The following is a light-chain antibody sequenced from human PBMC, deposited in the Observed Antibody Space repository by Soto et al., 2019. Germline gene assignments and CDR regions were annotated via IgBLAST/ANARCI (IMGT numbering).Light chain of an antibody. CDR1: ESVSTW. V-gene: IGKV1-5*01. Sequence: DIQMTQSPSTLSASVGDRVTITCRASESVSTWLAWYQQKPGKAPKLLIYDASSLESGVPSRFSGSGSGTEFTPTINSLQPDDFASYHCQQYKSYFLTFGGGTRWIS. CDR2: DAS. J-gene: IGKJ4*01. CDR3: QQYKSYFLT.